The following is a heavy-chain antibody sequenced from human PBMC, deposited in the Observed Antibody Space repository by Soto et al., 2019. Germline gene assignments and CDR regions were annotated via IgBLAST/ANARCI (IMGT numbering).Heavy chain of an antibody. CDR3: ARTRQRRPVFYVDY. CDR2: IIPKYGTT. J-gene: IGHJ4*02. Sequence: QVQLMQSGVEVTKPGSSVKVSYKASGGPFNTFGISWVRQAPGQGLEWMGGIIPKYGTTNYARRFQGRVTITADESMTTAYLELSSLRHDDTAIYYCARTRQRRPVFYVDYWGQGTPISVTS. V-gene: IGHV1-69*01. CDR1: GGPFNTFG. D-gene: IGHD2-2*01.